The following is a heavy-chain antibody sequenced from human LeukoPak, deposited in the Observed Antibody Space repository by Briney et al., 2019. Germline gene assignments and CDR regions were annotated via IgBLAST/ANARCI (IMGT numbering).Heavy chain of an antibody. CDR3: ASSPLYYDILTGYSVLYYFDY. CDR2: IYYSGST. J-gene: IGHJ4*02. CDR1: GGSISSYY. V-gene: IGHV4-59*01. D-gene: IGHD3-9*01. Sequence: KSSETLSLTCTVSGGSISSYYWSWIRQPPGKGLEWIGYIYYSGSTNYNPSLKSRVTISVDTSKNQFSLKLSSVTAADTAVYYCASSPLYYDILTGYSVLYYFDYWGQGTLVTVSS.